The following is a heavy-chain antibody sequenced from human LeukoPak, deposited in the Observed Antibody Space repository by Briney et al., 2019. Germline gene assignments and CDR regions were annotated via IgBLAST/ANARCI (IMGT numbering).Heavy chain of an antibody. CDR1: GFSFINYA. Sequence: GGSLRLSCAASGFSFINYAMSWVRQAPGKGLEWLSAITSSGDSTYYADSVKGRFTICRDNSKNTLYMQMNSLRAEDTAVYYCAKSGSYWHYWGQGILVTVSS. J-gene: IGHJ4*02. CDR2: ITSSGDST. CDR3: AKSGSYWHY. D-gene: IGHD1-26*01. V-gene: IGHV3-23*01.